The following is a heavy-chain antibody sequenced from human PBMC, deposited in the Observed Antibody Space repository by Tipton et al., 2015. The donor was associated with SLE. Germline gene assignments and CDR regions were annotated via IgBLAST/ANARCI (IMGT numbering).Heavy chain of an antibody. Sequence: TLSLTCTVSGGSISSGDYYWTWIRQPAGKGLEWIGRIYTTGTTNYSPSLESRVTMSLDMSKNQFSLRLSSVTAAGTAVYYCARLESKAGYYYYYMDVWGKGTTVTVSS. CDR3: ARLESKAGYYYYYMDV. J-gene: IGHJ6*03. V-gene: IGHV4-61*02. D-gene: IGHD3-3*01. CDR2: IYTTGTT. CDR1: GGSISSGDYY.